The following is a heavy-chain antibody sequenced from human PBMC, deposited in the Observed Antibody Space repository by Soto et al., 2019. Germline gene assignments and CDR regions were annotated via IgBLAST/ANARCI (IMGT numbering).Heavy chain of an antibody. CDR3: ARGGYNSIHYFDY. V-gene: IGHV1-69*06. CDR2: IIPIFGTA. J-gene: IGHJ4*02. CDR1: GGTFSSYA. Sequence: ASVKVSCKASGGTFSSYAISWVRQAPGQGLEWMGGIIPIFGTANYAQKFQGRVTITADKSISTAYLQWISLKASDTAMYYCARGGYNSIHYFDYWGQGTLVTVSS. D-gene: IGHD6-13*01.